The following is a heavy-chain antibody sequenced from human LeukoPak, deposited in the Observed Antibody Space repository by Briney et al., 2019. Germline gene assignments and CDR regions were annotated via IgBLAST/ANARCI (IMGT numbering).Heavy chain of an antibody. CDR1: GGSLTSYY. Sequence: SETLSLTCTVSGGSLTSYYWSWIPQPPRKGLEWIGNIHYSGSSGSTNYNPSLKSRVTTSVDTSTNQLSLRLSSVTAADTAVYYCARVSDLAAAGTYDYWGQGTLVTVSS. CDR2: IHYSGSSGST. D-gene: IGHD6-13*01. V-gene: IGHV4-59*01. J-gene: IGHJ4*02. CDR3: ARVSDLAAAGTYDY.